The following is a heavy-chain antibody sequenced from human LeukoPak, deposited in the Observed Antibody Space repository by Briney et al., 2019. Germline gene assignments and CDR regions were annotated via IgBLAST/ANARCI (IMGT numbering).Heavy chain of an antibody. D-gene: IGHD4-17*01. Sequence: GGSLRLSCAASGFTFSSYSMNWVRQSPGKGLEWVSSISTGSRNVYYADSVKGRFTISRDNAKNSLYLQMNSLRVEDTAVFYCARDSRTVTTHWSFDLWGRGTLVTVSS. J-gene: IGHJ2*01. CDR3: ARDSRTVTTHWSFDL. CDR1: GFTFSSYS. V-gene: IGHV3-21*01. CDR2: ISTGSRNV.